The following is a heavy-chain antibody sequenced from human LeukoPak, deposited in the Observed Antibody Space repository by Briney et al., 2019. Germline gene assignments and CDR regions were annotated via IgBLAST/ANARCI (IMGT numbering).Heavy chain of an antibody. V-gene: IGHV3-30*18. CDR1: GFTFSSYW. CDR3: AKGVTVAGNYYFDY. Sequence: GGSLRLSCAASGFTFSSYWMHWVRQAPGKGLEWVAVISYDGSNKYYADSVKGRFTISRDNSKNTLYLQVSSLRAEDTAVYYCAKGVTVAGNYYFDYWGQGALVTVSS. J-gene: IGHJ4*02. CDR2: ISYDGSNK. D-gene: IGHD6-19*01.